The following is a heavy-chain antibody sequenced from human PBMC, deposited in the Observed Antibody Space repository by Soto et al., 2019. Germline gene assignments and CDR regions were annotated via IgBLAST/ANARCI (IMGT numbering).Heavy chain of an antibody. CDR1: GCTFTSYD. CDR2: MSPNSGAT. V-gene: IGHV1-8*01. Sequence: QVQLVQSGAEVTKPGASVKVSCKASGCTFTSYDINWVRQATGQGLEWMGWMSPNSGATGYAQKFQGRVTMTKDTSISTVYMELSNLRSEDTAIYYRARGVDPGVDAWGQGSTVTVSS. D-gene: IGHD1-1*01. J-gene: IGHJ6*02. CDR3: ARGVDPGVDA.